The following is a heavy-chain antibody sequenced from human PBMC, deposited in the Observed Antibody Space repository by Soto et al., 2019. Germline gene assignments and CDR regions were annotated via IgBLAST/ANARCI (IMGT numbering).Heavy chain of an antibody. CDR3: ARHPTKYATTADDAFDI. Sequence: EVQLVQSGAEVKKPGESLKISCKGSGYSFTSYWIGWVRQMPGKGLEWMGIIYPGDSDTRYSPSFQGQVTISADKSISTAYLQWSSLKASDTAMYYCARHPTKYATTADDAFDIWGQGTMVTVSS. J-gene: IGHJ3*02. CDR1: GYSFTSYW. D-gene: IGHD1-26*01. CDR2: IYPGDSDT. V-gene: IGHV5-51*01.